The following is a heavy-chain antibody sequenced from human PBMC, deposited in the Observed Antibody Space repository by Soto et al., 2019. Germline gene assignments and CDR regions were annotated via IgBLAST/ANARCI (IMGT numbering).Heavy chain of an antibody. D-gene: IGHD2-2*01. Sequence: GGSLRLSCAASGFTFSSYSMNWVRQAPGKGLEWVSSISSSSSYIYYADSVKGRFTISRDNAKNSLYLQMNSLRAEDTAVYYCARGLGYCSSTSCSDLFDYWGQGTLVTVSS. CDR3: ARGLGYCSSTSCSDLFDY. CDR2: ISSSSSYI. J-gene: IGHJ4*02. CDR1: GFTFSSYS. V-gene: IGHV3-21*01.